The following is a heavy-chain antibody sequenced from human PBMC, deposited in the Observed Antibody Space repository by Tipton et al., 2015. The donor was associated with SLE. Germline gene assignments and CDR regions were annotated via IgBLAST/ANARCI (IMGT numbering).Heavy chain of an antibody. Sequence: TLSLTCTVSGGSISSGGYYWSWIRQHPGKGLEWIGYIYYSGSTYYNPSLKSRVTISVDTSKNQFSLKLSSVTAADTAVYYCVSGYSSSSAQLWGQGTLVTVSS. V-gene: IGHV4-31*03. CDR1: GGSISSGGYY. CDR2: IYYSGST. CDR3: VSGYSSSSAQL. J-gene: IGHJ1*01. D-gene: IGHD6-13*01.